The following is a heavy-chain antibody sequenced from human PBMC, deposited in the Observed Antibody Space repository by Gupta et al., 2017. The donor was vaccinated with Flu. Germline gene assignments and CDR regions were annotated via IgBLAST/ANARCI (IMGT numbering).Heavy chain of an antibody. CDR1: GFTFDDYA. J-gene: IGHJ4*02. D-gene: IGHD1-14*01. V-gene: IGHV3-9*01. CDR2: ISWNSGSI. CDR3: AKAFLPLGTEYYFDY. Sequence: EVQLVESGGGLVQPGRSLRLSCAASGFTFDDYAMHWVRQAPGKGLEWVSGISWNSGSIGYADSVKGRFTISRDNAKNSLYLRMNSLRAEDTALYYCAKAFLPLGTEYYFDYWGQGTLVTVSS.